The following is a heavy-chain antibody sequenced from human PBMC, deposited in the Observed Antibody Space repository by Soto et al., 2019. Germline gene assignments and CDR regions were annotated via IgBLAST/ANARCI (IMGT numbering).Heavy chain of an antibody. D-gene: IGHD6-19*01. J-gene: IGHJ3*02. Sequence: PSETLSLTCTVSGGSISSSSYYWGWIRQPPGKGLEWIGRIYYSGSTYYNPSLKSRVTISVDTSKNQFSLKLSSVTAADTAVYYCARDLVRGWSDAFDIWGQGTMVTVSS. CDR3: ARDLVRGWSDAFDI. V-gene: IGHV4-39*07. CDR1: GGSISSSSYY. CDR2: IYYSGST.